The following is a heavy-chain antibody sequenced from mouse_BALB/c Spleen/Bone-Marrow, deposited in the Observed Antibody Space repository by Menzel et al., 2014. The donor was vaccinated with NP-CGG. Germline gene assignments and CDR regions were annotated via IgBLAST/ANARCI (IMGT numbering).Heavy chain of an antibody. CDR1: GYAFSTYW. CDR3: ARGARSAMDY. V-gene: IGHV1-80*01. J-gene: IGHJ4*01. CDR2: IYPGDGDT. Sequence: VQLHQSGAELARPESSVKISCKASGYAFSTYWMIWVKQRPGQGLEWIGQIYPGDGDTNYNGKFKGKATLTADKSSSTAYMQLSSLTSEDSAVYFCARGARSAMDYWGQGTSVTVSS.